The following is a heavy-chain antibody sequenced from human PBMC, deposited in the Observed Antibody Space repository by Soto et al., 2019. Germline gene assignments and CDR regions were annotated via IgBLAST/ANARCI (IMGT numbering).Heavy chain of an antibody. V-gene: IGHV1-69*12. CDR2: IIPIFGTA. Sequence: QVQLVQSGAEVKKPGSSVKVSCKASGGTFSSYAISWVRQAPGQGLEWMGGIIPIFGTANYAQKFQGRVTITADESTGTAYLEMSSLRSEDTAVYYCAREPCGYSYGCPFGYWGQGTLVTVSS. CDR1: GGTFSSYA. D-gene: IGHD5-18*01. CDR3: AREPCGYSYGCPFGY. J-gene: IGHJ4*02.